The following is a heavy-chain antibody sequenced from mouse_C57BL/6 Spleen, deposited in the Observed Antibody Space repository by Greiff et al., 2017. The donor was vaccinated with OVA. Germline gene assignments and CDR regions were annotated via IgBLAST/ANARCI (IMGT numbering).Heavy chain of an antibody. CDR2: ISGGGGNT. D-gene: IGHD6-2*01. CDR1: GFTFSSYT. V-gene: IGHV5-9*01. J-gene: IGHJ3*01. CDR3: ARHLSY. Sequence: EVKLMESGGGLVKPGGSLKLTCAASGFTFSSYTMSWVRQTPGKRLEWVATISGGGGNTYYPDSVKGRFTISRDNAKNTLYLQMSSLRSEDTALYYCARHLSYWGQGTLVTVSA.